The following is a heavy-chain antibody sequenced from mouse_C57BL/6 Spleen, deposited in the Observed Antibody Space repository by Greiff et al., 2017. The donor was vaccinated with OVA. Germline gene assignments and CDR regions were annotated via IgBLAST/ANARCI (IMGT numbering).Heavy chain of an antibody. D-gene: IGHD1-1*01. Sequence: VQLQQPGAELVKPGASVKLSCKASGYTFTSYGMHWVKQRPGRGLEWIGRIDTNSGGTTYNEKFKSKATLTVDKPSSTAYLQLSSLTSEDSAVYYCARYYGSSYWYFYVWGTGTTVTVSS. CDR1: GYTFTSYG. V-gene: IGHV1-72*01. J-gene: IGHJ1*03. CDR2: IDTNSGGT. CDR3: ARYYGSSYWYFYV.